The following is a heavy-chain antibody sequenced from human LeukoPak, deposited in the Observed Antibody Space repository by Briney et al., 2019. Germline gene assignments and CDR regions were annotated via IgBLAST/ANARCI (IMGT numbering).Heavy chain of an antibody. J-gene: IGHJ4*02. V-gene: IGHV3-23*01. CDR2: ISGSGGST. CDR3: AKDLYPYYDYVWGSYRYNFFDY. D-gene: IGHD3-16*02. CDR1: GFNVSSYA. Sequence: GGSLRLSCAAFGFNVSSYAMSWVRQAPGKGLEWVSTISGSGGSTYYADSVKGRFTISRDNSRNTLYLQMNSLRAEDTAVYYCAKDLYPYYDYVWGSYRYNFFDYWGQGTLVTVSS.